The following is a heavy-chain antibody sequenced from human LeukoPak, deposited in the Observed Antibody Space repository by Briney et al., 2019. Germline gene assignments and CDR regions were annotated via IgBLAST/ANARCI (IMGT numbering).Heavy chain of an antibody. D-gene: IGHD3-16*01. CDR3: ARNLYLPIGGYYYYYMDV. CDR2: SIPSFGTA. V-gene: IGHV1-69*13. J-gene: IGHJ6*03. Sequence: SVKVSCKASGGTFSSYAISWVRHAPGQGLESMRGSIPSFGTANYAQKFQGRVTITADESTSTAYMELSSLRSEDTAVYYCARNLYLPIGGYYYYYMDVWGKGTTVTVSS. CDR1: GGTFSSYA.